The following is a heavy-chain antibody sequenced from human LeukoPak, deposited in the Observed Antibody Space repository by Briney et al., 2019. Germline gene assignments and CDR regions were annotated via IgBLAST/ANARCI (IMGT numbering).Heavy chain of an antibody. J-gene: IGHJ4*02. D-gene: IGHD3-22*01. CDR2: IGTYNAKT. CDR1: GYSFTKYG. CDR3: ARDWNYYGSSDVFDY. V-gene: IGHV1-18*01. Sequence: ASVKVSCKDSGYSFTKYGISWVRQAPGQGLEWMGWIGTYNAKTHYAQKLQGRVTMTTDTSTSTAYMELRSLRSDDTAVYYCARDWNYYGSSDVFDYWGQGTLVTVSS.